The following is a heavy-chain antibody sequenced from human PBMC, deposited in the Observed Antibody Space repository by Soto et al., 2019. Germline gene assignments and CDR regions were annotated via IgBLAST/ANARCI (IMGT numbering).Heavy chain of an antibody. CDR1: GFSLTTPGLG. CDR3: VRLMSTDTTGYFDY. CDR2: VYWHDDK. V-gene: IGHV2-5*01. D-gene: IGHD1-1*01. Sequence: QITLKHSGPTLVKPTQTLTLTCTVSGFSLTTPGLGVGWIRQPPGKALEWLTLVYWHDDKRYSSSLRDRLTIARDTSNHQVVLSMTNMDPEDSATYYCVRLMSTDTTGYFDYWGQGILVNVSS. J-gene: IGHJ4*02.